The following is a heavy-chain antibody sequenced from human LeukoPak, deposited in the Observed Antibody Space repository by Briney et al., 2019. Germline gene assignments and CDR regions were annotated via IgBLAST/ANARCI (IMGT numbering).Heavy chain of an antibody. Sequence: PGGSLRLSCAASGFTFSRYGMHWVRQAPGKGLKWGAVIWYDGSNKYYADSVKGRFTISRDNSKNTLYLQVNSLRAEDTAVYYCARDTVTTHYYDSSGSLVYWGQGTLVTVSS. CDR2: IWYDGSNK. CDR1: GFTFSRYG. CDR3: ARDTVTTHYYDSSGSLVY. V-gene: IGHV3-33*01. D-gene: IGHD3-22*01. J-gene: IGHJ4*02.